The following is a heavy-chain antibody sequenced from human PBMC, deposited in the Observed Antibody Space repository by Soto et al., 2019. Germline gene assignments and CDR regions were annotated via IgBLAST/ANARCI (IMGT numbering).Heavy chain of an antibody. Sequence: QLQLQESGPGLVKPSETLSLTCTVSGGSISSSSYYWGWIRQPPGKGLEWIGSIYYSGSTYYNPSLKSRVIISVDTSKNQFSLKLSSVTAADTAVYYCTSGSVGEYYYYGMDVWGQGTTVTVSS. CDR1: GGSISSSSYY. D-gene: IGHD3-10*01. J-gene: IGHJ6*02. CDR3: TSGSVGEYYYYGMDV. V-gene: IGHV4-39*01. CDR2: IYYSGST.